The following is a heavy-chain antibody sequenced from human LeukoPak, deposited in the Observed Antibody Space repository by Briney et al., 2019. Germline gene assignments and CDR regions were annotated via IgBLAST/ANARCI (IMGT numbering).Heavy chain of an antibody. D-gene: IGHD6-19*01. Sequence: GGSLRLSCAASGFTFSSYSMNWVRQAPGKGLEWVSSISSSSSYIYYADSVKGRFTISRDNAKNSLYLQMNSLRAEDTAVYYCAGPCLYSSGWYAYQYWGQGTLVTVSS. CDR3: AGPCLYSSGWYAYQY. V-gene: IGHV3-21*01. CDR2: ISSSSSYI. CDR1: GFTFSSYS. J-gene: IGHJ4*02.